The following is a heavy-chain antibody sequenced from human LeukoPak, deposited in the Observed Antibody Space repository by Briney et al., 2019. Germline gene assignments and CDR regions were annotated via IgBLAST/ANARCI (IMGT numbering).Heavy chain of an antibody. J-gene: IGHJ6*03. Sequence: ASVKVSCKASGHTANTYGFSWIRQAPGQGLECIEWIFSYTGQTKYADKFQGRVTMTTDTSKTIAYLDLRSLRSDDTAVYFCANVAKGRFFFYYMDVWGEGTTVTVS. CDR3: ANVAKGRFFFYYMDV. CDR2: IFSYTGQT. D-gene: IGHD3-3*01. V-gene: IGHV1-18*01. CDR1: GHTANTYG.